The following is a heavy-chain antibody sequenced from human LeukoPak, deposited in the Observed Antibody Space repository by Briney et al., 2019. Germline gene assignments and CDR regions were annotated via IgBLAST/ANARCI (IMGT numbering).Heavy chain of an antibody. D-gene: IGHD1-7*01. Sequence: SETLSLTCAVYGGSFSGYYWSWIRQPPGKRLEWIGEINHSGSTNYNPSLKSRVTISVDTSKNQFSLKLSSVTAADTAVYYCARLAKKNFATWFDPWGQGTLVTVSS. CDR2: INHSGST. CDR3: ARLAKKNFATWFDP. CDR1: GGSFSGYY. V-gene: IGHV4-34*01. J-gene: IGHJ5*02.